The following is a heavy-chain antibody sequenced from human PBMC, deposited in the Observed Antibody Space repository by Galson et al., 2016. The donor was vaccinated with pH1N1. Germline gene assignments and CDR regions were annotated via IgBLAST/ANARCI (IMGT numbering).Heavy chain of an antibody. CDR3: TRERIYSSGWYFDY. D-gene: IGHD6-19*01. CDR1: GFTFGDYA. J-gene: IGHJ4*02. CDR2: LRSNTYGGTT. Sequence: SLRLSCAASGFTFGDYAMSWVRQAPGKGLEWVSFLRSNTYGGTTQYAASVKGRFTIARDDSKSIAYLQMNSLETEDTAVYYCTRERIYSSGWYFDYWGPGTLVTVSS. V-gene: IGHV3-49*04.